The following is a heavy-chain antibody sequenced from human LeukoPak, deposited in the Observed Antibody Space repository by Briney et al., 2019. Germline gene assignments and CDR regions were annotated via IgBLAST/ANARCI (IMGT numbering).Heavy chain of an antibody. Sequence: PGGSLRLSCAASGFTLTNYWMSWVRQAPGKGPEWVANIKHDGSETYYLDSVKGRFTISRDNAKNSLYLQMSSLRADDTAVYYCARDRPTGASRLFVVQWGQGTLVTVSS. V-gene: IGHV3-7*01. J-gene: IGHJ4*02. CDR1: GFTLTNYW. CDR3: ARDRPTGASRLFVVQ. D-gene: IGHD3-3*01. CDR2: IKHDGSET.